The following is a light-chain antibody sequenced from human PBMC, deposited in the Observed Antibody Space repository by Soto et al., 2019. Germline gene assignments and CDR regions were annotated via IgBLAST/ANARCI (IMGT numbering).Light chain of an antibody. J-gene: IGKJ1*01. CDR1: QSVGIN. CDR2: GAS. Sequence: EIVMTQSPATLSVSPGERATLSFRASQSVGINLAWHQQKPGQAPRLLIYGASTRATGIPARFSGSGPGTEFTLTISSLQSEDFAVYFCQQYKIWPTFGQGTKVDIK. V-gene: IGKV3-15*01. CDR3: QQYKIWPT.